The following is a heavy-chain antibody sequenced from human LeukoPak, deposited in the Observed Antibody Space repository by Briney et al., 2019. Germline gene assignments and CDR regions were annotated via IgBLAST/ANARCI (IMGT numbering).Heavy chain of an antibody. CDR3: ARDRDSDYEWGPFDP. D-gene: IGHD4-11*01. Sequence: SQTLSLTCAISGDSVSSNSASWNWLRQSPSRGLGWLGRIYYRSKWSNDYAPSVKSRITINPDTSRNQFSLQLNSVTPEDTAVYYCARDRDSDYEWGPFDPWGQGTLVTVSS. CDR1: GDSVSSNSAS. V-gene: IGHV6-1*01. J-gene: IGHJ5*02. CDR2: IYYRSKWSN.